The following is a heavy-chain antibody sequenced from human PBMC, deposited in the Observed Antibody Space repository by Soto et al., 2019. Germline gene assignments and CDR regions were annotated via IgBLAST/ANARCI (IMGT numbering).Heavy chain of an antibody. V-gene: IGHV1-3*05. J-gene: IGHJ4*02. CDR1: GYTLISYA. CDR2: INPGNGDT. CDR3: AAGGGGSRY. D-gene: IGHD2-15*01. Sequence: QVQLVQSEAEEKKSGASVKVSCKASGYTLISYAMHWVRQAPGQSLEWMGWINPGNGDTKYSQTLQGRVTLTRDTSANTAYMELTSLNSADTAVYYCAAGGGGSRYWGQGTLVTVSS.